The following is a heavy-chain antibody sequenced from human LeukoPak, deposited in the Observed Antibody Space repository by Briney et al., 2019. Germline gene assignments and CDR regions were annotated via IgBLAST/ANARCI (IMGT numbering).Heavy chain of an antibody. CDR1: AYSFTSYW. D-gene: IGHD5-24*01. V-gene: IGHV5-51*01. CDR3: ARASRDGYNQNFDH. Sequence: MPGESLKISCKGSAYSFTSYWIGWVRQMPGKGLEWMGIIYPGGSETRYDPSFQGQVTISADSSTSTAYLQWSSLRASDTAMYYCARASRDGYNQNFDHWGQGTLVTVSS. CDR2: IYPGGSET. J-gene: IGHJ4*02.